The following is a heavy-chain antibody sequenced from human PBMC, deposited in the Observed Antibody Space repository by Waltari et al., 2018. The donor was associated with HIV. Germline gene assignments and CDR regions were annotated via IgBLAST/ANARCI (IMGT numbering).Heavy chain of an antibody. CDR3: ARDLWRFVVLSATHDAFDL. CDR2: IYYTGDT. J-gene: IGHJ3*01. CDR1: GGSVNTNSYY. Sequence: QMQLQESGPRLVKPSETLSLNCAVSGGSVNTNSYYWGWIRQPPGKGLEWIGSIYYTGDTYYNPSLKSRLIISIDTSENQVPLRLFSLTAADTAVYYCARDLWRFVVLSATHDAFDLWGQGTMVTVSS. D-gene: IGHD2-21*01. V-gene: IGHV4-39*07.